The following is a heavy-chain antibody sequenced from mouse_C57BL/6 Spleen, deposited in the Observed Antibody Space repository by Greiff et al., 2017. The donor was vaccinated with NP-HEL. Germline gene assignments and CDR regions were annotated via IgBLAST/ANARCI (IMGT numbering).Heavy chain of an antibody. Sequence: QVHVKQPRTELVKPGASVKLSCKASGYTFTSYWMHWVKQRPGQGLEWIGNINPSNGGTNYNEKFKSKATLTVDKSSSTAYMQLSSLTSEDSAVYYCARSRDYGFFAYWGQGTLVTVSA. D-gene: IGHD1-1*02. V-gene: IGHV1-53*01. J-gene: IGHJ3*01. CDR3: ARSRDYGFFAY. CDR2: INPSNGGT. CDR1: GYTFTSYW.